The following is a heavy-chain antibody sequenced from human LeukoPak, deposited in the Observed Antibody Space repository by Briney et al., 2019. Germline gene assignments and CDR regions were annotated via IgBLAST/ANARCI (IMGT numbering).Heavy chain of an antibody. D-gene: IGHD2-21*02. CDR2: IYYSGDT. V-gene: IGHV4-59*01. CDR1: GGSISSYY. CDR3: AREGPTATSIDY. Sequence: PSETLSLTRTVSGGSISSYYWSWIRQPPGKGLEWLGYIYYSGDTNYNPSLKSRVTISVDTSRNQFSLKLSSVTAADTAVYYCAREGPTATSIDYWGQGTLVTVSS. J-gene: IGHJ4*02.